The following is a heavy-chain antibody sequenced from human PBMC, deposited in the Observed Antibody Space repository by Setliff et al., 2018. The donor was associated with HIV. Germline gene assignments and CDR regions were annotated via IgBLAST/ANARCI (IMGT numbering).Heavy chain of an antibody. D-gene: IGHD6-13*01. Sequence: PSETLSLTCSVSGYSLSSASYWGWIRQSPEKGLEWIGSTSLSGSTYYNPSLQSRVTISIDMSKNHFSLNLKSVTAADTAIYYCARGLTAPAAAGSWGQGMLVTVSS. CDR3: ARGLTAPAAAGS. CDR1: GYSLSSASY. V-gene: IGHV4-38-2*02. CDR2: TSLSGST. J-gene: IGHJ5*02.